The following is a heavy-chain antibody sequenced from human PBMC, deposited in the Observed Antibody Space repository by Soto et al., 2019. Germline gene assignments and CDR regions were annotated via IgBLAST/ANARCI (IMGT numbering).Heavy chain of an antibody. CDR1: GFTFGSNG. D-gene: IGHD3-22*01. CDR2: IWYDGSKE. Sequence: QVQLVESGGGVVQPGRSLRLSCVGSGFTFGSNGMHWVRQAPGEGLVWLAVIWYDGSKEYYADSVKGRFTISRDNSKSTRYLQMSSLRTEDTAVYYCARFTGADSSGYFDYWGQGTLVTVSS. CDR3: ARFTGADSSGYFDY. J-gene: IGHJ4*02. V-gene: IGHV3-33*01.